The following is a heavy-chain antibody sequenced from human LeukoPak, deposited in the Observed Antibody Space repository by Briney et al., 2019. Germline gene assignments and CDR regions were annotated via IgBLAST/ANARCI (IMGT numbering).Heavy chain of an antibody. CDR3: ATDGVGLDY. J-gene: IGHJ4*02. CDR1: GFTFNTYW. V-gene: IGHV3-7*01. D-gene: IGHD1-26*01. CDR2: IKQDGSET. Sequence: PGGSLRLSCAASGFTFNTYWMSWVRQAPGKELEWVASIKQDGSETNYVDSVKGRFTISRDNAKNTVSLQLNTLRVEDTAVYYCATDGVGLDYWGQGTLVTVSS.